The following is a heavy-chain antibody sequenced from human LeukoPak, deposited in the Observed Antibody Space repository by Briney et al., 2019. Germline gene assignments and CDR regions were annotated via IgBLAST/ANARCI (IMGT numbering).Heavy chain of an antibody. CDR3: ARGVSYYDNSGHPGWYFDL. V-gene: IGHV3-13*01. J-gene: IGHJ2*01. CDR1: GFTFNYYD. D-gene: IGHD3-22*01. Sequence: GGSLRLSCAVSGFTFNYYDMHWVRQAPGKRLEWVSAIRTTGDTHYPDSVKGRFAMSREDAKNSVHLQMITLRAGDTAVYYCARGVSYYDNSGHPGWYFDLWGRGTLVTVSS. CDR2: IRTTGDT.